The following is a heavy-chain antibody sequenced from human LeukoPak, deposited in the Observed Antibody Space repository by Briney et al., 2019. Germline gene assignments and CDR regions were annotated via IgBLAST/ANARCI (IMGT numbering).Heavy chain of an antibody. D-gene: IGHD3-22*01. J-gene: IGHJ4*02. V-gene: IGHV3-9*01. CDR2: ISWNSGSI. CDR3: AKDYIDYYDSSGYYLGYFDY. CDR1: GFTFGDYA. Sequence: GGCLRLFCAASGFTFGDYAMHWVRQAPGKGLEWVSGISWNSGSIGYADSVKGRFTISRDNAKNSLYLQMNSLRAEDTALYYCAKDYIDYYDSSGYYLGYFDYWGQGTLVTVSS.